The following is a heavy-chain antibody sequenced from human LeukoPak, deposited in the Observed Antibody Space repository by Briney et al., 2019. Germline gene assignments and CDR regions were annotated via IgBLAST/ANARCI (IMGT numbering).Heavy chain of an antibody. V-gene: IGHV4-39*07. CDR2: IYHSGST. Sequence: SETLSLTCTVSGGSISSSSYYWGWIRQPPGKGLEWIGSIYHSGSTYYNPSLKSRVTIAVETSKNQFSLKLSSVTAADTAVYYCAKVRRVQYYFHFMDVWDNGTTVIVSS. J-gene: IGHJ6*03. CDR3: AKVRRVQYYFHFMDV. CDR1: GGSISSSSYY.